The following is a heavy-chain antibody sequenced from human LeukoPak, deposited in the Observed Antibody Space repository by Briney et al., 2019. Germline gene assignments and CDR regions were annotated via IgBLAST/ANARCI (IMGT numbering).Heavy chain of an antibody. D-gene: IGHD3-10*01. J-gene: IGHJ4*02. CDR2: ISGSGDRT. CDR1: GFTFSSSA. Sequence: PGGSLRLSCAASGFTFSSSAMSWVRQAPGKGLEWVSTISGSGDRTYYADSVKGRFTISRDNSKYTLFLHMNSLRAEDTAVYSCAKGYYGSGSYGWFDYWGQGTLVTVSS. CDR3: AKGYYGSGSYGWFDY. V-gene: IGHV3-23*01.